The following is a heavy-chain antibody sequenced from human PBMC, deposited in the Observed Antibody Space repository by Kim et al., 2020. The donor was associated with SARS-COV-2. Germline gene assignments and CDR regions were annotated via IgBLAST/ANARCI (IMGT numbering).Heavy chain of an antibody. CDR3: ARGHHTKSYYYGMDV. CDR1: GYTFTSYG. D-gene: IGHD3-3*01. CDR2: ISAYDGNT. Sequence: ASVKVSCKASGYTFTSYGISWVRQAPGQGLEWMGWISAYDGNTNYAQKLQGRVTMTTDTSTSTAYMELRSLRSDDTAVYYCARGHHTKSYYYGMDVWGQGTTVTVSS. V-gene: IGHV1-18*01. J-gene: IGHJ6*02.